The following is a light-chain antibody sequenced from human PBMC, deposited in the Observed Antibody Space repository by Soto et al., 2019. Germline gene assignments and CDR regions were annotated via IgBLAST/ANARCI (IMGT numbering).Light chain of an antibody. J-gene: IGKJ4*01. CDR2: MLS. Sequence: IVLTQAPLSLPVIPGEAASTSCRSSQSLFDRDDGKTYLDWYLQRPGQSPQLLIYMLSHRASGVPDRFSGSGSDTDFTLKISRVEPEDVGVYYCMQRMKFPLTFGGGTKVDIK. CDR3: MQRMKFPLT. CDR1: QSLFDRDDGKTY. V-gene: IGKV2-40*01.